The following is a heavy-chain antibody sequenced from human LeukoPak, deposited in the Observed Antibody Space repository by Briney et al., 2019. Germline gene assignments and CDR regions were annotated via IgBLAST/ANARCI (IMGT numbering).Heavy chain of an antibody. CDR1: GFTFSSYA. Sequence: GSLRLSCAASGFTFSSYAMHWVRQAPGKGLEWVAVISYDGSNKYYADSEKGRFTISRDNSKNTLYLQMNSLRAEDTAVYYCARDLLYDSSGYFSNAFDIWGQGTMVTVSS. D-gene: IGHD3-22*01. CDR2: ISYDGSNK. J-gene: IGHJ3*02. V-gene: IGHV3-30*01. CDR3: ARDLLYDSSGYFSNAFDI.